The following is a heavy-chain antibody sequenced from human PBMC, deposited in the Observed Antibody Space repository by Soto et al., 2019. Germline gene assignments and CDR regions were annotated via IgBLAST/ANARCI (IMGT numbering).Heavy chain of an antibody. D-gene: IGHD3-10*01. CDR3: ASLKYGSGSYYYFFDR. Sequence: SETLSLTCTVSGGSISSYYWSWIRQPPGKGLEWIGYIYYSGSTNYNPSLKSRVTISVDTSKNQFSLKLSSVTAADTAVYYCASLKYGSGSYYYFFDRWGQGTLVTV. CDR2: IYYSGST. V-gene: IGHV4-59*08. CDR1: GGSISSYY. J-gene: IGHJ4*02.